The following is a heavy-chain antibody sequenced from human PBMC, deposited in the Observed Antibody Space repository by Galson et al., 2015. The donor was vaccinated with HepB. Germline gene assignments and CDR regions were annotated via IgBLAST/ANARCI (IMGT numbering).Heavy chain of an antibody. CDR1: GFTFSGSA. D-gene: IGHD2-2*01. J-gene: IGHJ4*02. V-gene: IGHV3-73*01. CDR2: IRSKANSYAT. Sequence: SLRLSCAASGFTFSGSAMHWVRQAPGKGLEWVGRIRSKANSYATAYAASVKGRFTISRDDSKNTAYLQMNSLKTEDTAVYYCTRHLGYCSSTSCPGGDYWGQGTLVTVSS. CDR3: TRHLGYCSSTSCPGGDY.